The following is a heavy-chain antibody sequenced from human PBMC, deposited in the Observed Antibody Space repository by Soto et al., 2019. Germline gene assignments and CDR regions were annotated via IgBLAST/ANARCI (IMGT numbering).Heavy chain of an antibody. V-gene: IGHV3-66*01. CDR3: AREERSPIYYYYYMDV. J-gene: IGHJ6*03. D-gene: IGHD1-1*01. CDR1: GFTVSSNY. Sequence: EVQLVESGGGLVQPGGSLRLSCAASGFTVSSNYMRWVRQAPGKGLEWVSVIYSGGSTYYADSVKGRFTISRDNSKNTLYLQMNSLRAEDTAVYYCAREERSPIYYYYYMDVWGKGTTVTVSS. CDR2: IYSGGST.